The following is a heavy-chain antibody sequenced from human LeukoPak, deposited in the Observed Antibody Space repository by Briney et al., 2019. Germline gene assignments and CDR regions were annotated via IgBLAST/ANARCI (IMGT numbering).Heavy chain of an antibody. Sequence: GGSLRLSRAASGFTFSSYGMHWVRQAPGKGLEWVAVISYDGSNKYYADSVKGRFTISRDNSKNTLYLQMNSLRAEDTAVYYCAKDPQAAAVAGPDYWGQGTLVTVSS. CDR2: ISYDGSNK. CDR1: GFTFSSYG. V-gene: IGHV3-30*18. J-gene: IGHJ4*02. CDR3: AKDPQAAAVAGPDY. D-gene: IGHD6-19*01.